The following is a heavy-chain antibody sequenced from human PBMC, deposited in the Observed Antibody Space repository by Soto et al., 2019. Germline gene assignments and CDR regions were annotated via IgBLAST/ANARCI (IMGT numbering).Heavy chain of an antibody. V-gene: IGHV4-39*01. Sequence: PSETLSLTCTVSGGSISSSSYYWGWIRQPPGKGLEWIGSIYYSGSSGNTYYNPSLKSRVTISVDTSKNQFSLKLSSVTAADTAVYYCARPSRITSIDYWGQGTLVTVSS. D-gene: IGHD3-10*01. CDR1: GGSISSSSYY. CDR2: IYYSGSSGNT. J-gene: IGHJ4*02. CDR3: ARPSRITSIDY.